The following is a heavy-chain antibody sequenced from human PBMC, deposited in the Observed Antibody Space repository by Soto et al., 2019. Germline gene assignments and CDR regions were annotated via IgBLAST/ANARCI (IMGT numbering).Heavy chain of an antibody. Sequence: SETLSLTCTVSGGSISSADYYWSWIRQPPGKGLEWIGYIYYSGSTYYNPSLKSRVTISVDTSKNQFSLKLSSVTAADTAVYYCARVPVSSHGDRYYYYVMDVCGQGSTVIGSS. CDR3: ARVPVSSHGDRYYYYVMDV. CDR2: IYYSGST. J-gene: IGHJ6*02. D-gene: IGHD4-17*01. CDR1: GGSISSADYY. V-gene: IGHV4-30-4*01.